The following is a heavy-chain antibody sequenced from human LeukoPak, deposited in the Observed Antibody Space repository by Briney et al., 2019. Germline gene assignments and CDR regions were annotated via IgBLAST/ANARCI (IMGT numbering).Heavy chain of an antibody. CDR2: IWYDGSNK. V-gene: IGHV3-33*01. CDR1: GFSFSSYG. Sequence: PGRSLRLSCATSGFSFSSYGMHWVRQAPGKRLEWVAVIWYDGSNKYYADSVKGRFTISRDNSKNTLYLQVDSLRAEDTAVYYCASDVAHGARGYFDYWGQGTLVTVSS. J-gene: IGHJ4*02. CDR3: ASDVAHGARGYFDY. D-gene: IGHD4-17*01.